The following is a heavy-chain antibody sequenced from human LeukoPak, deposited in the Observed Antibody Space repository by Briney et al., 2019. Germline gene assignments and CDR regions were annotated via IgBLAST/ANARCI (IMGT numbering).Heavy chain of an antibody. V-gene: IGHV3-66*04. CDR1: GFTVSTNY. J-gene: IGHJ3*02. D-gene: IGHD4-17*01. CDR2: IYSGGDT. CDR3: ARRSTVTRVLDI. Sequence: PGGSLRLSCAASGFTVSTNYMIWVRQAPGKGLEWVSVIYSGGDTYYADSVKGRFTISRDNSKNTVYFQLNSLRVEDTAVYYCARRSTVTRVLDIWGQGTMVTVSS.